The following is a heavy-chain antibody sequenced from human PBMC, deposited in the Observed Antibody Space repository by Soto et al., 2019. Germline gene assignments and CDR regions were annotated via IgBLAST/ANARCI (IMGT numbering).Heavy chain of an antibody. V-gene: IGHV1-69*05. CDR1: GGTFSRYA. J-gene: IGHJ5*02. Sequence: SVKVSCKASGGTFSRYAISWVRQAPGQGLEWMGGIIPIFGTADYAQSFQGRVTMTRDTSISTVYMELSRLRFDDTAVYYCARVIRGAYYNSPLDTWGQGTVVTVSS. D-gene: IGHD3-10*01. CDR3: ARVIRGAYYNSPLDT. CDR2: IIPIFGTA.